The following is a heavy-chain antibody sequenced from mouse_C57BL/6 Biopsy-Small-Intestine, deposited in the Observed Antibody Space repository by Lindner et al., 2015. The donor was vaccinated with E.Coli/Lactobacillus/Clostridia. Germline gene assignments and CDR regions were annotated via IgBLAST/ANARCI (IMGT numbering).Heavy chain of an antibody. Sequence: VQLQESGADLVKPGASVKLSCTASGFNIRDYYIHWVKQKTDQGLEWIGRIDPGDGETKYAPKFQGKATLTTDTSSNTAYLQLSSLTSEDTAVCYCAPGFAYWGQGTLVTVST. CDR3: APGFAY. J-gene: IGHJ3*01. CDR2: IDPGDGET. V-gene: IGHV14-2*01. CDR1: GFNIRDYY.